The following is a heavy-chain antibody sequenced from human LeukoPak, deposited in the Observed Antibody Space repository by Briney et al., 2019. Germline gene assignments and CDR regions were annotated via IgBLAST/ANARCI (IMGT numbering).Heavy chain of an antibody. CDR2: ISGSGGST. Sequence: GGSLRLSCAGSGFTFSSYAMSWVRQAPGKGLEWVSAISGSGGSTYYADSVKGRFTISRDNSKNTLYLQMNSLRAEDTAVYYCARVPYDYVWGSYRPSYYFDYWGQGTLVTVSS. V-gene: IGHV3-23*01. CDR1: GFTFSSYA. J-gene: IGHJ4*02. D-gene: IGHD3-16*02. CDR3: ARVPYDYVWGSYRPSYYFDY.